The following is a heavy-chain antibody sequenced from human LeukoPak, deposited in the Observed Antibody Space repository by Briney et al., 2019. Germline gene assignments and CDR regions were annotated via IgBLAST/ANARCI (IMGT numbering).Heavy chain of an antibody. V-gene: IGHV3-30*18. CDR3: AKNDGGGSSWYYYFDY. J-gene: IGHJ4*02. D-gene: IGHD6-13*01. CDR1: GFTFSSYG. CDR2: ISYDGSNK. Sequence: PGRSLRVSCAASGFTFSSYGMHWVRQARGKGLEWVAVISYDGSNKYYADSVKGRFTISRDNSKNTLYLQMNSLRAEDTAVYYCAKNDGGGSSWYYYFDYWGQGTLVTVSS.